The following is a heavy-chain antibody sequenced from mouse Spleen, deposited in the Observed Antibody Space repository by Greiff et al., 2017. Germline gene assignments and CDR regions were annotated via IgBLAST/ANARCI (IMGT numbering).Heavy chain of an antibody. J-gene: IGHJ1*03. Sequence: QVQLQQPGAELVKPGASVKMSCKASGYTFTSYWITWVNQRPGQGLEWIGDIYPGSGSTNYNEKFKSKATLTVDTSSSTAYMQLSSLTSEDSAVYYCARGYGGYFDVWGTGTTVTVSS. D-gene: IGHD1-1*01. CDR1: GYTFTSYW. V-gene: IGHV1-55*01. CDR3: ARGYGGYFDV. CDR2: IYPGSGST.